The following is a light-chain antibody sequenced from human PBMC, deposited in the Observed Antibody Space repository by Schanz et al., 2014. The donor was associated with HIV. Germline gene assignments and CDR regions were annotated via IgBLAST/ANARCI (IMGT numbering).Light chain of an antibody. CDR3: QQYNNWPRT. Sequence: VLTQSPGTLSLSPGERATLSCRASQSVSTTYLAWYQHKPGQAPRLLISGASSRATGIPDRFSGGGSGTDFTLTISRLEPEDFAVYYCQQYNNWPRTFGQGTKVEIK. CDR1: QSVSTTY. CDR2: GAS. J-gene: IGKJ1*01. V-gene: IGKV3-20*01.